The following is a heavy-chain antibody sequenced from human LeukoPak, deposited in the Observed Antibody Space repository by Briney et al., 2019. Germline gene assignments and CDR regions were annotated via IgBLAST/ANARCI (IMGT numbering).Heavy chain of an antibody. V-gene: IGHV3-23*01. CDR3: ARGLYYYGSGNGFDI. CDR2: ISGSGGST. D-gene: IGHD3-10*01. CDR1: GFTFSSYA. J-gene: IGHJ3*02. Sequence: GGSLRLSCAASGFTFSSYAMSWVRQAPGKGLEWVSAISGSGGSTYYADSVKGRFTISRDNSKNTLYLQMNSLRAEDTAVYYCARGLYYYGSGNGFDIWGQGTMVTVSS.